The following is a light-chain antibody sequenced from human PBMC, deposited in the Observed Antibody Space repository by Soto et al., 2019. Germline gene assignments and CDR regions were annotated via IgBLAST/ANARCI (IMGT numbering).Light chain of an antibody. CDR3: QQYNTYSWT. V-gene: IGKV1-5*01. J-gene: IGKJ1*01. Sequence: DIQMTESPSSRSTSFGYGVTITCQASQDISNSLNWYQQKPGKAPKLLIYDASSLQSGVPSRFSGSGSGTEFALTISSLQPDDFATYYCQQYNTYSWTFGPGTKVDIK. CDR2: DAS. CDR1: QDISNS.